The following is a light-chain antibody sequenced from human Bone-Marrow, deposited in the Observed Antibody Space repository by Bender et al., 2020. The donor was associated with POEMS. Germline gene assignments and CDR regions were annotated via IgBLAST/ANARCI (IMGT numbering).Light chain of an antibody. CDR3: AVWDDSLNGWV. CDR2: EVR. CDR1: NIGSQRL. Sequence: LTQPPSVSVAPGQTATITCGGNNIGSQRLYWYQQHPGKAPKLMIYEVRKRPSGVPDRFSGSKSGNTASLTVSGLQAEDEADYYCAVWDDSLNGWVFGGGTKLTVL. V-gene: IGLV2-8*01. J-gene: IGLJ3*02.